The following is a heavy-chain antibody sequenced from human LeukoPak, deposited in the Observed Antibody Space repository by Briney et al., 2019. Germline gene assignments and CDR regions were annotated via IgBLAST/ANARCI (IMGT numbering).Heavy chain of an antibody. CDR2: INPSGGST. CDR1: GYTFTSYY. CDR3: ARDFNRVAGLAEYYYYYYMDV. Sequence: ASVKVSCKVSGYTFTSYYMHGVRQAPGQGLEWMGIINPSGGSTSYAQKFQGRVTMTRDTSTSTVYMELSSLRSDDTAVYYCARDFNRVAGLAEYYYYYYMDVWGKGTTVTVSS. V-gene: IGHV1-46*01. D-gene: IGHD6-19*01. J-gene: IGHJ6*03.